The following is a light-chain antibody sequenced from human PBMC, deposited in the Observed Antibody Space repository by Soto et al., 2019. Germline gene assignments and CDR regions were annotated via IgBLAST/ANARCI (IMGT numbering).Light chain of an antibody. J-gene: IGKJ5*01. CDR1: QSISTY. CDR2: DAS. V-gene: IGKV1-39*01. CDR3: QQSYMDPIT. Sequence: DIQMTQPPHPLSASVGNRVTITCRASQSISTYLNWYQKKPGKAPNLLIYDASRLQSGVPSRFSGSGGGTDFTLSISSVQPEDFATYFCQQSYMDPITFGQGRRLEI.